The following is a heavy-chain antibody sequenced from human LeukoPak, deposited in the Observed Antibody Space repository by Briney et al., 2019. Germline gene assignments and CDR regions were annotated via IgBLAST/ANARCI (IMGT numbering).Heavy chain of an antibody. CDR1: ALRFSSFA. Sequence: GGSLRLSCAASALRFSSFAMTWVRQAPGKGLEWVSYISSSSTTIYYADSVKGRFTISRDNAKKSLYLQMNSLRDEDTGVYYCARDVYRGSSWYAFDFWGQGTLVTVSS. CDR3: ARDVYRGSSWYAFDF. D-gene: IGHD6-13*01. CDR2: ISSSSTTI. J-gene: IGHJ4*02. V-gene: IGHV3-48*02.